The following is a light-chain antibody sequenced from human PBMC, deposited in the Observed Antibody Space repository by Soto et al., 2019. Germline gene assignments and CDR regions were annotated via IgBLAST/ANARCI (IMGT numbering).Light chain of an antibody. CDR1: QSVTSTH. J-gene: IGKJ1*01. V-gene: IGKV3-20*01. Sequence: EIVLTQSPGTLSLSPGERATLSCRASQSVTSTHLAWYQQKPGQAPRLLIYAASSRATGIADRFSGSGSGTGFSLNISRLEPEDFAVYYCQQYGSSPWTFGQGTKVEIE. CDR2: AAS. CDR3: QQYGSSPWT.